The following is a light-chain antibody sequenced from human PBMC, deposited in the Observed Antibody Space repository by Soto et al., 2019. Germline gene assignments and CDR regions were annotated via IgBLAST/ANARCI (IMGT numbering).Light chain of an antibody. Sequence: QSALTQPPSASGSPGQSVTIPCTGTSSDIGAYNYVSWYQHRPGKAPKLIISEVTKRPSGVPDRFSGSKSGNTASLTVSRLQPDDEADYHCSSYAGNNNLIFGGGTKVTVL. CDR1: SSDIGAYNY. V-gene: IGLV2-8*01. CDR2: EVT. CDR3: SSYAGNNNLI. J-gene: IGLJ2*01.